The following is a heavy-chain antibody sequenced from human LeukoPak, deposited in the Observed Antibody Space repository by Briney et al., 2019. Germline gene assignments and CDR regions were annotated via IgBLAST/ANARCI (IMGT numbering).Heavy chain of an antibody. CDR2: ISGSGGTT. Sequence: GGSLRLSCAASGFTFSSYAMSWVRQAPGKGLEWVSAISGSGGTTYYADSVKGRFTISRDNSKNTLYMQMNSLRDEDTALYYCASGPPFLKYFEYWGQGTLVTVSS. J-gene: IGHJ4*02. CDR3: ASGPPFLKYFEY. V-gene: IGHV3-23*01. CDR1: GFTFSSYA. D-gene: IGHD3-3*01.